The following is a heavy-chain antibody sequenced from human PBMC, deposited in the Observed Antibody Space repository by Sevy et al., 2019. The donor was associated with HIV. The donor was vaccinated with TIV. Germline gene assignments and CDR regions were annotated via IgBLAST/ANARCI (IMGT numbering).Heavy chain of an antibody. CDR1: GASISTTDYY. Sequence: SETLSLTCTVSGASISTTDYYWSWIRQPPGKGLEWIGYIHYTGTTYFNPSLKGQLSRISVDTSRNQFSLKLSSVTAAETAVYCCAGGVGGSGVMISFGGGRYGFDFWGQGIMVTVSS. CDR3: AGGVGGSGVMISFGGGRYGFDF. V-gene: IGHV4-30-4*01. CDR2: IHYTGTT. J-gene: IGHJ3*01. D-gene: IGHD3-16*01.